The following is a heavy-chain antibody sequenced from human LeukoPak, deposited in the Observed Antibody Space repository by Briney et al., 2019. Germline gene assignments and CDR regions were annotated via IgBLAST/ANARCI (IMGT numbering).Heavy chain of an antibody. CDR1: GFTFSSNW. Sequence: GGPLRLSCAASGFTFSSNWMHWVRQAPGKGLVWVSRINEDGSTTNYADSVKGRFTISRDSSKNTLYLQMNCLRAEDTAVYYCARDPSLRTTLDYWGQGTLVTVSS. CDR2: INEDGSTT. J-gene: IGHJ4*02. D-gene: IGHD1-1*01. CDR3: ARDPSLRTTLDY. V-gene: IGHV3-74*01.